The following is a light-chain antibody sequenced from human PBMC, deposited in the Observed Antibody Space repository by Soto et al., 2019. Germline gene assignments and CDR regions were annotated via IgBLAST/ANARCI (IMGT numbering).Light chain of an antibody. CDR2: DAS. J-gene: IGKJ4*01. CDR3: QQSFASPPLT. Sequence: DIQMTQSPSSLSASVGDRVTITCRASQYISRYLNWYQKKPGKAPKLPIYDASNLQSGVPQRFSGSGSGTYFSLTISSLQPEDYATYYCQQSFASPPLTFGGGTKVEIK. CDR1: QYISRY. V-gene: IGKV1-39*01.